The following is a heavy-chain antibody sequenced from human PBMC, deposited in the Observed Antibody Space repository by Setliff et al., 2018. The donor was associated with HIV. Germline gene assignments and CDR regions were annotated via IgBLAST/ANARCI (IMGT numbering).Heavy chain of an antibody. J-gene: IGHJ4*02. CDR1: GFIFSTYG. CDR2: IRYDGSNK. CDR3: AKVKVPTTDLYFLDY. V-gene: IGHV3-30*02. Sequence: PGESLKISCEASGFIFSTYGMHWVRQAPGKGLEWVAFIRYDGSNKYYADSVKGRFTISRDNSKNMVYLQMNSLRAEDTALYYCAKVKVPTTDLYFLDYWGQGTPVTVSS. D-gene: IGHD1-1*01.